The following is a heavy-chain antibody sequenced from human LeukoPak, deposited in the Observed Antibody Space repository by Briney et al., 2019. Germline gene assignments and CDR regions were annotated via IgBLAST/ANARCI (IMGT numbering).Heavy chain of an antibody. V-gene: IGHV3-23*01. D-gene: IGHD3-10*01. Sequence: GGSLRLSCAASGFTFSSYAMSWVRQAPGKGLEWVSAISGGSTYYADSVKGRFTISRDNSKNTLYLQMNSLRAEDTAVYYCAKDLQLYYYGSGSYPEVDYWGQGTLVTVSS. CDR2: ISGGST. CDR1: GFTFSSYA. J-gene: IGHJ4*02. CDR3: AKDLQLYYYGSGSYPEVDY.